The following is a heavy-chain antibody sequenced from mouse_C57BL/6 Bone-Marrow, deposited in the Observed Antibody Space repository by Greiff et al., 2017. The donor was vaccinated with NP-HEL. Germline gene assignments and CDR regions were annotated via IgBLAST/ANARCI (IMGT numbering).Heavy chain of an antibody. Sequence: QVQLQQPGAELVKPGASVKLSCKASGYTFTSYWIQWVKQRPGQGLEWIGEIDPSDSYTNYNQKFKGKATLTVDTSSSTAYMQLSSLTSEDSAVYYCARKTTVVADYWGQGTTLTVSS. CDR3: ARKTTVVADY. CDR2: IDPSDSYT. D-gene: IGHD1-1*01. J-gene: IGHJ2*01. V-gene: IGHV1-50*01. CDR1: GYTFTSYW.